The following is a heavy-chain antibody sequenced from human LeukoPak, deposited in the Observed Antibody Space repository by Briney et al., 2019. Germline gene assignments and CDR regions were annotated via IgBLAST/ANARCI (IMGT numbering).Heavy chain of an antibody. D-gene: IGHD6-19*01. CDR1: GFTFSSYS. V-gene: IGHV3-21*01. CDR3: ARDASSGWYGMNAFDI. CDR2: ISSSSSYI. J-gene: IGHJ3*02. Sequence: SGGSLRLSCAASGFTFSSYSMNWVRQAPGKGLEWVSSISSSSSYIYYADSVKGRFTISRDNSKNTLYLQMNSLRAEDTAVYYCARDASSGWYGMNAFDIWGQGTMVTVSS.